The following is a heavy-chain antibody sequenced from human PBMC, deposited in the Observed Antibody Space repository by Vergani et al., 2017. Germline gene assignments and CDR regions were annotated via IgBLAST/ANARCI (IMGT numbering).Heavy chain of an antibody. J-gene: IGHJ5*02. CDR1: GGSISSSSYY. V-gene: IGHV4-39*01. CDR2: IYYSGST. CDR3: ARRWPPGNYGSGLNP. D-gene: IGHD3-10*01. Sequence: QLQLQESGPGLVKPSETLSLTCTVSGGSISSSSYYWGWIRQPPGKGLEWIGSIYYSGSTYDNPSLKSRVTISVDTSKNQFSRKLSSVTAADTAVYYCARRWPPGNYGSGLNPWGQGTLVTVSS.